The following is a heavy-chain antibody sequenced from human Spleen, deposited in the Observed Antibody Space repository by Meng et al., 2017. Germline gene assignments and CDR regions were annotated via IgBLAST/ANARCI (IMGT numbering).Heavy chain of an antibody. Sequence: GESLKISCAASGFTFSTYAIHWVRQAPGKGLEWVALLSYDGNNRYYADSVKGRFTISRDNSKNTVFLQINSLRAEDTAVYYCARSPIDKYDLSALPLDYWGQGTLVTVSS. V-gene: IGHV3-30*14. CDR1: GFTFSTYA. CDR2: LSYDGNNR. CDR3: ARSPIDKYDLSALPLDY. J-gene: IGHJ4*02. D-gene: IGHD3-22*01.